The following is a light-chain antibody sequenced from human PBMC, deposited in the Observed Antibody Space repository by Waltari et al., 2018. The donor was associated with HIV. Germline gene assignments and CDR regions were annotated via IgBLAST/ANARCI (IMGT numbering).Light chain of an antibody. CDR3: ATWDDSLSGVV. CDR1: SSNIGSNS. Sequence: QSVLTQPPSASGTPGQRVTISCSGSSSNIGSNSVYWYQQLPGTAPKLLIYRDNQRLSGVPDRFSCSKSGTSASLAISGLRSDDEADYYCATWDDSLSGVVFGGGTKVTVL. J-gene: IGLJ2*01. V-gene: IGLV1-47*01. CDR2: RDN.